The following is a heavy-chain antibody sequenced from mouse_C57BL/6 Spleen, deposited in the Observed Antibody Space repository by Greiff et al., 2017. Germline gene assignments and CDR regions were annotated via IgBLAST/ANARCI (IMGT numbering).Heavy chain of an antibody. CDR2: IYPSDSET. J-gene: IGHJ2*01. V-gene: IGHV1-61*01. CDR3: AILWLRNYFDY. Sequence: QVQLQQPGAELVRPGSSVKLSCKASGYTFTSYWMDWVKQRPGQGLEWIGNIYPSDSETHYNQKFKDKATLTVDKSSSTAYMQLSSLTSEDSAVYYCAILWLRNYFDYWGQGTTLTVSS. CDR1: GYTFTSYW. D-gene: IGHD2-2*01.